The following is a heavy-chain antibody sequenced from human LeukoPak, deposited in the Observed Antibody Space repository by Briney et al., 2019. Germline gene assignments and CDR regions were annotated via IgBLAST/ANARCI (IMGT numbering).Heavy chain of an antibody. J-gene: IGHJ4*02. CDR1: GFTFSSYS. D-gene: IGHD3-9*01. CDR2: ISSSSYI. CDR3: ATILTGYYLIDY. V-gene: IGHV3-21*01. Sequence: GGSLRLSCAASGFTFSSYSMNWVRQAPGKGLEWVSSISSSSYIYYTDSVKGRFTISRDNAKNSLYLQMNSLRAEDTAVYYCATILTGYYLIDYWGQGTLATVSS.